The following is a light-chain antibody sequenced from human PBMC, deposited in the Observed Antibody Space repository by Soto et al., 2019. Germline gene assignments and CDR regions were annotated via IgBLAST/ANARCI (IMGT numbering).Light chain of an antibody. CDR2: GAS. CDR1: QSLSSN. J-gene: IGKJ2*01. CDR3: QQYNDWPPYT. Sequence: EIVMTQSPATLSVSPGERATLSCRASQSLSSNLAWYQQKPGQAPRLLIYGASTRATGVPARFSGSGSGTEFTLTISILQSEDFAVYYCQQYNDWPPYTFGQGTKLEIK. V-gene: IGKV3-15*01.